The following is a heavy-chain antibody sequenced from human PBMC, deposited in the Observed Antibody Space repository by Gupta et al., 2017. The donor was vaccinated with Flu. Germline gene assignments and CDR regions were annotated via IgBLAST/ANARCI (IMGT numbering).Heavy chain of an antibody. Sequence: EVRPVESGGGLVQPGGSLRLSCVVSEFTFRSYWMSWVRQAPGKGLEWVANINQDGSTNNYADSVKGRFTISRDNAKNSLYLQINSLRAEDTAVYYCARDRGWLQHDDWGQGTLVTVSS. CDR3: ARDRGWLQHDD. D-gene: IGHD5-24*01. CDR1: EFTFRSYW. J-gene: IGHJ4*02. V-gene: IGHV3-7*01. CDR2: INQDGSTN.